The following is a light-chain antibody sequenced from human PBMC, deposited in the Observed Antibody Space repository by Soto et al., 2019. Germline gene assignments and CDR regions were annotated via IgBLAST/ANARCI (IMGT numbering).Light chain of an antibody. CDR1: QSISVC. V-gene: IGKV1-27*01. CDR3: QKYDNAPLT. J-gene: IGKJ4*01. Sequence: DLQMTQSPCTLSPSVVDHDTITCRASQSISVCLAWYQQKPGKAPRLLIHAASTLQSGFPFRFSGSGSGTDFTLTISSLQPEDVAAYYCQKYDNAPLTFGGGTKVDIK. CDR2: AAS.